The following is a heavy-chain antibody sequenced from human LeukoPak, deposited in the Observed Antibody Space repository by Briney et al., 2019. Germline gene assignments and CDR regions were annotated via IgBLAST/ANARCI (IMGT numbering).Heavy chain of an antibody. D-gene: IGHD6-19*01. CDR3: ARDRDSSGWYEGFDY. CDR1: GFTFYNYG. Sequence: GGSLRLSCAASGFTFYNYGIHWVRQAPGEGLEWVAVISFDGSDKYYADSVKGRFTISRDNSKNTLYLQMNSLRADDTAVYYCARDRDSSGWYEGFDYWGQGTLVTVSS. J-gene: IGHJ4*02. V-gene: IGHV3-30*03. CDR2: ISFDGSDK.